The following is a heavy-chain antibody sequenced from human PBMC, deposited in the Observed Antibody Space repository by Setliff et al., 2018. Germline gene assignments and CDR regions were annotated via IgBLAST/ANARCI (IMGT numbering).Heavy chain of an antibody. Sequence: SETPSLTCTVSGGSISYNYWSWIRQPAGKGLQWIGRINTSGSTKYNPSLKSRVTMSVDTSKNQFSLKLSAVTAADTAVYYCARDVGGEGYFDSWGQGTLVTVSS. V-gene: IGHV4-4*07. J-gene: IGHJ4*02. CDR1: GGSISYNY. CDR2: INTSGST. CDR3: ARDVGGEGYFDS. D-gene: IGHD3-10*01.